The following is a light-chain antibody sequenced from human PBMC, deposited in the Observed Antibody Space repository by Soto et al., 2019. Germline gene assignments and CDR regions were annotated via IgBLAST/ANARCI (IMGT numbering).Light chain of an antibody. Sequence: DIQLTQSPSFLSASVGDRVTITCRASQGISSSLAWYQQKPGKAPRLLIYAASTLENGVPSRFSGSGSGTEFTLTITLQPEDFATYYCLQLNSYPLTFGGGTKVDIK. CDR3: LQLNSYPLT. J-gene: IGKJ4*01. CDR1: QGISSS. CDR2: AAS. V-gene: IGKV1-9*01.